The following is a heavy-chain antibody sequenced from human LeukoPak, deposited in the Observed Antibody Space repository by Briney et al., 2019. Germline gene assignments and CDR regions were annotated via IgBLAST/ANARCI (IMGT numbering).Heavy chain of an antibody. CDR1: GYTFTSYY. J-gene: IGHJ4*02. CDR3: ARSTYGDYSGPVDY. V-gene: IGHV1-46*01. CDR2: INPSGGST. D-gene: IGHD4-17*01. Sequence: ASVKVSCKASGYTFTSYYMHWVRQAPGQGLKWMGIINPSGGSTSYAQKFQGRVTITADESTSTAYMELSSLRSGDTAVYYCARSTYGDYSGPVDYWGQGTLVTVSS.